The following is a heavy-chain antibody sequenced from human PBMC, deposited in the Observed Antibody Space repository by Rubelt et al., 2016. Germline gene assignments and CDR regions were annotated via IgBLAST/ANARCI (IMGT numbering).Heavy chain of an antibody. Sequence: QVQLQQWGAGLLKPSETLSLTCAVYGGSFSGYYWSWIRQPPGKGLEWIGEINHSGSTNYNPSLKSRVTISVDTSKNQFSLKLSSATAADTAVYYCARGRRGSSSWLGRDYYGMDVWGQGTTVTVSS. CDR1: GGSFSGYY. CDR2: INHSGST. D-gene: IGHD6-13*01. J-gene: IGHJ6*02. V-gene: IGHV4-34*01. CDR3: ARGRRGSSSWLGRDYYGMDV.